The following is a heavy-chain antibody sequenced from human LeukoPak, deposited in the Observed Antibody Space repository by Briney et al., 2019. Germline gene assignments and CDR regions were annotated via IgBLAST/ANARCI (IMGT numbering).Heavy chain of an antibody. Sequence: GESLKISCKGSGYSFTSYWIGRVRQMPGKGLEWMGIIYPGDSDNRYSPSFQGQVTISADKSISTAYLQWSSLKASDTAMYYCARLIGYCSGGSCLPPPYFDYWGQGTLVTVSS. J-gene: IGHJ4*02. CDR3: ARLIGYCSGGSCLPPPYFDY. D-gene: IGHD2-15*01. CDR2: IYPGDSDN. CDR1: GYSFTSYW. V-gene: IGHV5-51*01.